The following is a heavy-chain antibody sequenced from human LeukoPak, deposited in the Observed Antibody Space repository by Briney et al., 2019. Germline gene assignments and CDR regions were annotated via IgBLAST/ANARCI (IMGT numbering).Heavy chain of an antibody. V-gene: IGHV3-23*01. J-gene: IGHJ5*02. CDR2: ISGSGGST. Sequence: GGSLRLPCAASGFTFSSYAMSWVRQAPGKGLEWVSAISGSGGSTYYADSVKGRFTISRDNSKNTLYLQMNSLRAEDTAVYYCAKTAMDYYDFWSGHNWFDPWGQGTLVTASS. D-gene: IGHD3-3*01. CDR1: GFTFSSYA. CDR3: AKTAMDYYDFWSGHNWFDP.